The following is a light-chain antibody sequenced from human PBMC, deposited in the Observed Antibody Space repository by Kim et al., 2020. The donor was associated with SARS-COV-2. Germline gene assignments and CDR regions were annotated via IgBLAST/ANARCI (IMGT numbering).Light chain of an antibody. Sequence: HSITISCTVTSSDVGCYNYVSWYQQHPGKAPNLMIYDVSNRPSWVSNRLSGSKSCNTASLTISGLQAEDEADYYCSSYTSSNTLVVFGGGTQLTVL. J-gene: IGLJ2*01. CDR1: SSDVGCYNY. CDR2: DVS. V-gene: IGLV2-14*03. CDR3: SSYTSSNTLVV.